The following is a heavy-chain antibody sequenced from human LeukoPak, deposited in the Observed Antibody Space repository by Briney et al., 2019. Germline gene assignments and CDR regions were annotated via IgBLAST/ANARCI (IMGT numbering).Heavy chain of an antibody. J-gene: IGHJ5*02. CDR1: GFTFSSYA. D-gene: IGHD6-13*01. Sequence: GSLRLSCAASGFTFSSYAMSWVRQAPGKGLEWVAAISGSGGSTYYADYVKGRFTISRDNSKNTLYLQMNSLRAEDTAVYYCAKDPLPYSSRWYKWFDLWGRGNLVTVSS. CDR2: ISGSGGST. V-gene: IGHV3-23*01. CDR3: AKDPLPYSSRWYKWFDL.